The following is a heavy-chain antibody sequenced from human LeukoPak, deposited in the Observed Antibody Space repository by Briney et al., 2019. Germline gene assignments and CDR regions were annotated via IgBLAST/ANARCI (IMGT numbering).Heavy chain of an antibody. V-gene: IGHV3-7*05. CDR2: IKQDGSEK. D-gene: IGHD3-3*01. Sequence: GRSLRLSCAASGFTFSSYWMSWVRQAPGKGLEWVANIKQDGSEKYYVDSVKGRFTIPRDNAKNSLYLQMNSLRAEDTALYYCAGDQRFLEGQGLWGQGTTVTVSS. J-gene: IGHJ6*02. CDR3: AGDQRFLEGQGL. CDR1: GFTFSSYW.